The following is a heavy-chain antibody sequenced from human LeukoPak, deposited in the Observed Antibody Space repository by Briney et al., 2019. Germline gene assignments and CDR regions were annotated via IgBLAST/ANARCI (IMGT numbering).Heavy chain of an antibody. CDR3: ARDGTFTGSNNYYYIDV. J-gene: IGHJ6*03. Sequence: GGSLRLSCAASGFSFSKYWMYWVRQAPGKGLEWVSRINGDGSDPSYADFVKGRFTISRDNAKSTLYLEMKNLRAEDTAVYYCARDGTFTGSNNYYYIDVWGKGTTVTISS. D-gene: IGHD1-14*01. CDR2: INGDGSDP. V-gene: IGHV3-74*01. CDR1: GFSFSKYW.